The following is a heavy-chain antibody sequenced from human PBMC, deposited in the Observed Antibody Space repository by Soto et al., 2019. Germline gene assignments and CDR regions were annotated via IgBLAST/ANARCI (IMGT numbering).Heavy chain of an antibody. J-gene: IGHJ6*03. D-gene: IGHD3-9*01. CDR2: IKQDGSEK. CDR1: GFTFSSYW. CDR3: VMMDYDILTGYYHYYYYYYMDV. V-gene: IGHV3-7*01. Sequence: GGSLRLSCAASGFTFSSYWMSWVRQAPGKGLEKVANIKQDGSEKYYVDSVKGRFTISRDNAKNSLYLQMNRLRAEDMAVYYCVMMDYDILTGYYHYYYYYYMDVWGKGTTVTVSS.